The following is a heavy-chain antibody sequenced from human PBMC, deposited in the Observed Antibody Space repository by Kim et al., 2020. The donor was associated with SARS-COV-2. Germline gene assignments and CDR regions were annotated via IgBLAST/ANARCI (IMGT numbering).Heavy chain of an antibody. J-gene: IGHJ4*02. V-gene: IGHV4-34*01. CDR3: ARSQSVGATMGDYFDY. D-gene: IGHD1-26*01. CDR1: GGSFSGYY. CDR2: INHSGST. Sequence: SETLSLTCAVYGGSFSGYYWSWIRQPPGKGLEWIGEINHSGSTNYNPSLKSRVTISVDTSKNQFSLKLSSVTAADTAVYYCARSQSVGATMGDYFDYWGQGTLVTVSS.